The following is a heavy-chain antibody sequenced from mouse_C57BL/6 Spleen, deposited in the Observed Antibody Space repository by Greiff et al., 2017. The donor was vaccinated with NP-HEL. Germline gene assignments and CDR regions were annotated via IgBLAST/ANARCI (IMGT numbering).Heavy chain of an antibody. CDR1: GYTFTSYW. CDR2: IDPSDSYT. CDR3: ATIYYGNYFDV. J-gene: IGHJ1*03. V-gene: IGHV1-69*01. Sequence: QVQLQQPGAELVMPGASVKLSCKASGYTFTSYWMHWVKQRPGQGLEWIGEIDPSDSYTNYNQKFKGKSTLTVDKSSSTAYMQLSSLTSEDSAVYYCATIYYGNYFDVWGTGTTVTVSS. D-gene: IGHD2-1*01.